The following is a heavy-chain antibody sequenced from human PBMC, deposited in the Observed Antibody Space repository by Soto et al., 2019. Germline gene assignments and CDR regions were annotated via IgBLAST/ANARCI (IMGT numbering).Heavy chain of an antibody. J-gene: IGHJ3*02. CDR1: GGSISSGGYS. D-gene: IGHD3-9*01. CDR3: ARAQWEDDILTGRLWGAFDI. Sequence: QLQLQESGSGLAKASQTLSLTCGVSGGSISSGGYSWTWIRQPPGKGLEWIGNIFHSGSTHYNPSLQSRVCISVDRSKNQFSLELSCVTSADTAIYYCARAQWEDDILTGRLWGAFDIWGQGTMVTVSS. CDR2: IFHSGST. V-gene: IGHV4-30-2*01.